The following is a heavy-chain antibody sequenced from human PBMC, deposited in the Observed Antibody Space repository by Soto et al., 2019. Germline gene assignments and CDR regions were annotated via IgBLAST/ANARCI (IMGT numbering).Heavy chain of an antibody. J-gene: IGHJ4*02. D-gene: IGHD6-25*01. CDR3: AHRPDGSHFDY. Sequence: QITLKESGPTLVKPTQTLTLTCTFSGFSLTTTGLGVGWIRQPPGKTLEWLASIYWYDFQRYSPSLKSRLTITKDTSKYQVVLTMTNMDPADTATYYGAHRPDGSHFDYWGQGIMVTVSS. CDR2: IYWYDFQ. CDR1: GFSLTTTGLG. V-gene: IGHV2-5*01.